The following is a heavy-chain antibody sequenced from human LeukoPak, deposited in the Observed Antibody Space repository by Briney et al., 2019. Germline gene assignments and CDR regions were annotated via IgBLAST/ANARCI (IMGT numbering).Heavy chain of an antibody. Sequence: ASVKVSCKASGYTFTSYGISWVRQAPGQGLEWMGWISAYNGNTDYAQKLQGRVTMTTGTSTSTAYMELRSLRSDDTAVYYCALTATGTPIDYWGQGTLVTVSS. CDR3: ALTATGTPIDY. J-gene: IGHJ4*02. V-gene: IGHV1-18*01. CDR2: ISAYNGNT. CDR1: GYTFTSYG. D-gene: IGHD1-26*01.